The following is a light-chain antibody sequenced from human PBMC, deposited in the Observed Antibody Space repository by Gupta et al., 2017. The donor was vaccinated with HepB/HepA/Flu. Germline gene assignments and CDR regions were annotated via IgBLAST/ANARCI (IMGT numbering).Light chain of an antibody. J-gene: IGLJ2*01. CDR1: TIGSKR. CDR2: DGS. V-gene: IGLV3-21*03. Sequence: SYVLTQLPSVSVAPGKTARITRGGNTIGSKRVHWYQQRPGQAPVLVVYDGSDRPSGIPERISGSNYGNTATLSISGVEVGDEADYHCQVWESTTEQVVFGGGTKLTVL. CDR3: QVWESTTEQVV.